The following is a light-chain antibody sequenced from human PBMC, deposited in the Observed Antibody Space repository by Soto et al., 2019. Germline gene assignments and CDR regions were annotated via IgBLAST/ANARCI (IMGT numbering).Light chain of an antibody. CDR2: DVS. CDR1: SSDVGGYNQ. CDR3: SSYTTSRTLL. J-gene: IGLJ2*01. Sequence: QSALTQPASVSGSPGQSITISCTATSSDVGGYNQVSWYQQHPGKAPKLMIYDVSNRPSGVSNRFSGSKSGNTASLTISGLQAEDEADYYCSSYTTSRTLLFGGGTKLTAL. V-gene: IGLV2-14*01.